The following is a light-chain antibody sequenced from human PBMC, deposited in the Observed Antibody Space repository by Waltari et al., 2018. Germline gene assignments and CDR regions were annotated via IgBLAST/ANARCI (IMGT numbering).Light chain of an antibody. Sequence: DIQMTQSPSTLSASVGDRVTITCRASQSISSWLVWYQQKPGKAPKLLIYTTSNLESGVPSRFSGSGSGTEFTLTISSLQPDDFATYYCQQYKSYWTFGQGTKVEIK. CDR2: TTS. CDR1: QSISSW. J-gene: IGKJ1*01. CDR3: QQYKSYWT. V-gene: IGKV1-5*03.